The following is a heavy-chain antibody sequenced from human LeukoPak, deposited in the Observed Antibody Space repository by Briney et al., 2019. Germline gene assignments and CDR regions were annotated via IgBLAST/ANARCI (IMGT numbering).Heavy chain of an antibody. J-gene: IGHJ4*02. CDR3: ARSFFSCRGGSCYLDH. CDR2: IGESGLDT. Sequence: PGGSLRLSCAVSGFTFSMYAMTWVRQAPGKGPEWVASIGESGLDTQYADSVGGRFTVSRDNAKNTLYLHMRSLRAGDTAIYYCARSFFSCRGGSCYLDHWGQGTLVSVSS. V-gene: IGHV3-23*01. CDR1: GFTFSMYA. D-gene: IGHD2-15*01.